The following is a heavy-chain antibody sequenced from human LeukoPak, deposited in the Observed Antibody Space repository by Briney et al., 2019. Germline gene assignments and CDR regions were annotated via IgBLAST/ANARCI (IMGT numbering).Heavy chain of an antibody. Sequence: GRSLRLSCAASGFTFSSYAMHWVRQAPGKGLEWVAVISYDGSNKYYADSVKGRFTISRDNSKNTLYLQMNSLRAEDTAVYYCARDVDDYVWGSYQYWGQETLVTVSS. CDR2: ISYDGSNK. D-gene: IGHD3-16*02. V-gene: IGHV3-30-3*01. J-gene: IGHJ4*02. CDR1: GFTFSSYA. CDR3: ARDVDDYVWGSYQY.